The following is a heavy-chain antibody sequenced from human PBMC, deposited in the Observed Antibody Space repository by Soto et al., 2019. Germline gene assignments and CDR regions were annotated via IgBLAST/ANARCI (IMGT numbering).Heavy chain of an antibody. CDR1: GFTFSGSA. V-gene: IGHV3-73*02. CDR2: IRSKANSYAT. Sequence: EVQLVESGGGLVQPGGSLKLSCAASGFTFSGSAMHWVRQASGKGLEWVGRIRSKANSYATAYAASVKGRFTISRDDSKITAYLQMNSLKTEDTAVYYCTMGLLWFGAYWGQGTLVTVSS. D-gene: IGHD3-10*01. CDR3: TMGLLWFGAY. J-gene: IGHJ4*02.